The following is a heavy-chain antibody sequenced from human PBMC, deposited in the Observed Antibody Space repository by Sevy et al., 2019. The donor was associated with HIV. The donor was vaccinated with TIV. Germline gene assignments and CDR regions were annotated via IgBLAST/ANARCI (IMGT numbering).Heavy chain of an antibody. Sequence: SETLSLTCTVSGGSTSSYYWTWIRQPPGKGLEWIGYIYYSGATTYNPSLKSRVTISIDTSKNQFCLKLISVTAADTAVYYCARGIASSRTMAGNYWGQGTLVTVSS. V-gene: IGHV4-59*01. D-gene: IGHD6-19*01. CDR3: ARGIASSRTMAGNY. J-gene: IGHJ4*02. CDR1: GGSTSSYY. CDR2: IYYSGAT.